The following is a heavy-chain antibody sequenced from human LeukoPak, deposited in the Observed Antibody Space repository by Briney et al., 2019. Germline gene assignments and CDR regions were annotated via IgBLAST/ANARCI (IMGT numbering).Heavy chain of an antibody. CDR2: IISSISTI. V-gene: IGHV3-48*01. Sequence: VGSLRLSCAASGFTFSSDIMNGVRQAPGKGREWVSYIISSISTIYYADSVKGRFTISRDNSRNTRYLQMHSLRAEDTPVYYCANSSDLRFLGVYNWFDPWGQGTLVTVSS. CDR1: GFTFSSDI. D-gene: IGHD3-3*01. CDR3: ANSSDLRFLGVYNWFDP. J-gene: IGHJ5*02.